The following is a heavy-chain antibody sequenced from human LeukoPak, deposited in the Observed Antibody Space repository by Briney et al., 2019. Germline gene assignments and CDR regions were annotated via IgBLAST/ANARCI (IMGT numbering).Heavy chain of an antibody. CDR1: GFTFSSYA. J-gene: IGHJ4*02. CDR3: AKEGHSGSLYYFDY. V-gene: IGHV3-30-3*01. CDR2: ISYDGSNK. Sequence: GGSLRLSCAASGFTFSSYAMHWVRQAPGKGLEWVAVISYDGSNKYYADSVKGRFTISRDNSKNTLYLQMNSLRVEDTAVYFCAKEGHSGSLYYFDYWGQGTLVTVSS. D-gene: IGHD1-26*01.